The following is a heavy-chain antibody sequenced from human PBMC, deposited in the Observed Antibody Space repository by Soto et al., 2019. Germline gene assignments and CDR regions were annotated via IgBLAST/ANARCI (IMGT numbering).Heavy chain of an antibody. D-gene: IGHD6-13*01. CDR1: GFTFSSYS. CDR3: ARDIRVAAAGVYNWFDP. CDR2: ISSSSSYI. V-gene: IGHV3-21*01. J-gene: IGHJ5*02. Sequence: GGSLRLSCAASGFTFSSYSMSWVRQAPGKGLEWVSSISSSSSYIYYADSVKGRFTISRDNAKNSLYLQMNSLRAEDTAVYYCARDIRVAAAGVYNWFDPWGQGTLVTVS.